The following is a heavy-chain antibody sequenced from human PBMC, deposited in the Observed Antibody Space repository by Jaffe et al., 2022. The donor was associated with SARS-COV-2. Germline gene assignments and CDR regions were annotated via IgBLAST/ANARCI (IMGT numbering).Heavy chain of an antibody. CDR3: AREVVVVAATTYYYYGMDV. CDR1: GFTFSSYG. Sequence: QVQLVESGGGVVQPGRSLRLSCAASGFTFSSYGMHWVRQAPGKGLEWVAVIWYDGSNKYYADSVKGRFTISRDNSKNTLYLQMNSLRAEDTAVYYCAREVVVVAATTYYYYGMDVWGQGTTVTVSS. J-gene: IGHJ6*02. V-gene: IGHV3-33*01. CDR2: IWYDGSNK. D-gene: IGHD2-15*01.